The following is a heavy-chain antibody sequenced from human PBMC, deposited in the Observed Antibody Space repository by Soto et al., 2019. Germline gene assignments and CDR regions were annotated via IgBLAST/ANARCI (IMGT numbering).Heavy chain of an antibody. Sequence: QVQLQESGPGLVKPSQTLSLSCTVSGGSISSAAYYWSWIRQHPGKGLVWIGYISHSGSTYYTPSLKSRVIISAETSKNQFSLNLTSVTAADTAVYYCAREYTYGSNFFDCWGQGALVTVSS. CDR2: ISHSGST. J-gene: IGHJ4*02. CDR3: AREYTYGSNFFDC. D-gene: IGHD5-18*01. CDR1: GGSISSAAYY. V-gene: IGHV4-31*03.